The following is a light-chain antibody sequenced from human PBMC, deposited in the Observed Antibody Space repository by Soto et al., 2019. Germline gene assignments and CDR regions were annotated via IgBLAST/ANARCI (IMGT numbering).Light chain of an antibody. CDR1: QSVSSN. J-gene: IGKJ5*01. CDR2: GAS. V-gene: IGKV3D-15*02. Sequence: EIVMTQSPATLSVSPVEGVTLSCRASQSVSSNLAWYQQRPGQAPRLLIYGASTRATGIPARFSGSGSGTDFTLTISSLQPEDFAVYYCLQDYNLPITFGQGTRLEIK. CDR3: LQDYNLPIT.